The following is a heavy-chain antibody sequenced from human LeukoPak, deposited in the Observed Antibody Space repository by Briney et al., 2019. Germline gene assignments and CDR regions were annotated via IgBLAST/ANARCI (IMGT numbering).Heavy chain of an antibody. CDR2: IGGSGGGT. CDR3: AKPSRYTDILTGYFDY. J-gene: IGHJ4*02. Sequence: PGGSLRLSCAASGFTFSSYAMNWVRQAPGKGLEWVSAIGGSGGGTYSADSVKGRFTISRDNSKNTLYLQMNSLRAEDTAVYYCAKPSRYTDILTGYFDYWGQGTLVTVSS. V-gene: IGHV3-23*01. CDR1: GFTFSSYA. D-gene: IGHD3-9*01.